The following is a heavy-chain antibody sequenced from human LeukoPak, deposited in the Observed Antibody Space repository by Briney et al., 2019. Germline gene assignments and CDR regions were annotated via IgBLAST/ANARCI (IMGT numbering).Heavy chain of an antibody. CDR2: IKSRDYGGTT. V-gene: IGHV3-49*03. Sequence: GGSLRLSCTASGFSFSDHGMSWFRQAPGRGLEWVGFIKSRDYGGTTDYAASVKGRFTISRDDSKSVAYLQLNSLKTEDTAVYYCTRGSTIVVYWGQGTLVTVSS. J-gene: IGHJ4*02. CDR1: GFSFSDHG. CDR3: TRGSTIVVY. D-gene: IGHD3-22*01.